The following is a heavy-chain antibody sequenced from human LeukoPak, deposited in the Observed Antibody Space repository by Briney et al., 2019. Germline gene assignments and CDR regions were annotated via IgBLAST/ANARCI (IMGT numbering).Heavy chain of an antibody. V-gene: IGHV3-30*02. Sequence: GGSLRLSCAASGFTFSSYGMQFSSYGMHWVLQAPGQGLEWVAFIRSDGRNKYYADSVKGRFTISRDNTKNMLYLQMNSLRAEDTAVYYCAKLKINYYYYMDVWGKGTTVIVSS. J-gene: IGHJ6*03. CDR3: AKLKINYYYYMDV. CDR2: IRSDGRNK. D-gene: IGHD3-16*01. CDR1: GFTFSSYGMQFSSYG.